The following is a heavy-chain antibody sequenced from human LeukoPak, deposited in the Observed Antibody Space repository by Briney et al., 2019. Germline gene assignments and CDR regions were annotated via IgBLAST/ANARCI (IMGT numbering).Heavy chain of an antibody. V-gene: IGHV3-30*18. CDR1: GFIFSNYA. Sequence: GGSLRLSCAASGFIFSNYAIHWVRQAPGKGLDWVTAISYNGDNQHYADPVKGRFTISRDNSKNTVYLQIDALRTEDSAVYYCVKVYPTLTTSSVLGSWGQGTLVTVSS. J-gene: IGHJ4*03. CDR2: ISYNGDNQ. CDR3: VKVYPTLTTSSVLGS. D-gene: IGHD4-17*01.